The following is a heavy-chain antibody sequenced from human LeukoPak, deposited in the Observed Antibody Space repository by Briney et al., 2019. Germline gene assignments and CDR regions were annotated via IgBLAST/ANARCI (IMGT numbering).Heavy chain of an antibody. D-gene: IGHD3-3*01. CDR1: GGSISSYY. J-gene: IGHJ5*02. CDR3: ARVPHTIFGLANPLWFDP. V-gene: IGHV4-59*01. CDR2: IYYSGST. Sequence: SETLSLTCTVCGGSISSYYWSWIRQPPGKGLEWIGYIYYSGSTNYNPSLKSRVTISVDTSKNQFSLKLSSVTAADTAVYYCARVPHTIFGLANPLWFDPWGQGTLVTVSS.